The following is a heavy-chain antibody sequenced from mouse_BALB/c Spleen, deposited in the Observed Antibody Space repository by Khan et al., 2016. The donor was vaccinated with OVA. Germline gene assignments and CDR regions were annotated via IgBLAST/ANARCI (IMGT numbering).Heavy chain of an antibody. CDR2: IYPGDGDT. J-gene: IGHJ3*01. CDR3: ARKGYGNYAFAY. CDR1: GYAFSNYW. D-gene: IGHD2-10*02. V-gene: IGHV1-80*01. Sequence: QVQLQQSGAELVRPGSSVKISCKASGYAFSNYWMNWVKQRPGQGLEWIGQIYPGDGDTNYNGKFQGKATLTADKSSSTAYMQLSSLTSEDSAVYFCARKGYGNYAFAYWGQGTLVTVSA.